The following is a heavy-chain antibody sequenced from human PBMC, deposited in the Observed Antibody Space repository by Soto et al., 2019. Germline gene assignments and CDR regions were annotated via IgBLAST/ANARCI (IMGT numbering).Heavy chain of an antibody. CDR3: ARANQRLEFDP. D-gene: IGHD6-25*01. CDR2: IWYDGSNK. J-gene: IGHJ5*02. Sequence: QVQLVESGGGVVQPGRSLRLSCAASGFTFSSYGMHWVRQAPGKGLEWVAVIWYDGSNKYYADSVKGRFTISRDNSKNTLYLQMNSLRAEDTAVYYCARANQRLEFDPWGQGTLVTVSS. CDR1: GFTFSSYG. V-gene: IGHV3-33*01.